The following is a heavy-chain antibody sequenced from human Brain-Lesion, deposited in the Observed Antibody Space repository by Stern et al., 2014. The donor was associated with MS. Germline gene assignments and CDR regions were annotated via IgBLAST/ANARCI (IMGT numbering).Heavy chain of an antibody. V-gene: IGHV4-61*02. Sequence: QLQLQESGPGLVKPSQTLSLTCTVSGGSVGSGSYDWSWIRQPAGKGLEWIGRIYTTGSTYYNPSLKSRVSLSIDTSKNQFPLKLTSVTAADTAVYYCARDKEDTNMAFRYFDNWGQGTLVTVSS. CDR2: IYTTGST. CDR1: GGSVGSGSYD. J-gene: IGHJ4*02. D-gene: IGHD5-18*01. CDR3: ARDKEDTNMAFRYFDN.